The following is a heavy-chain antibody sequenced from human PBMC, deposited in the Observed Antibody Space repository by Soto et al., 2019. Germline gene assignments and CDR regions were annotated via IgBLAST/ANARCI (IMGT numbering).Heavy chain of an antibody. CDR3: AYDFWSGYFGFWDYYGMDV. Sequence: GGSLRLSCAASGFTFSSYGMHWVRQAPGKGLEWVAVISYDGSNKYYAYSVKGRFTISRDNSKNTLYLQMNSLRAEDTAVYYCAYDFWSGYFGFWDYYGMDVWGQGTTVTVSS. CDR1: GFTFSSYG. J-gene: IGHJ6*02. D-gene: IGHD3-3*01. V-gene: IGHV3-30*03. CDR2: ISYDGSNK.